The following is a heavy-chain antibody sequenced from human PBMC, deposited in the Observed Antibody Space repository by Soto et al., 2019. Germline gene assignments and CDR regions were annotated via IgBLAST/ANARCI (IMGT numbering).Heavy chain of an antibody. D-gene: IGHD2-2*01. CDR2: IIDNGGST. V-gene: IGHV3-23*01. CDR1: GFTFNSYA. J-gene: IGHJ4*02. CDR3: AKGLVPAAKTSLNDY. Sequence: EVQLLESGGGLVQPGGSLRLSCAASGFTFNSYAMSWVRQAPGKGLEWVSTIIDNGGSTYYADSVKGRFTISRDNSKKTLYLQMNSLRAEDTAVYHCAKGLVPAAKTSLNDYWGQGTLVTVSS.